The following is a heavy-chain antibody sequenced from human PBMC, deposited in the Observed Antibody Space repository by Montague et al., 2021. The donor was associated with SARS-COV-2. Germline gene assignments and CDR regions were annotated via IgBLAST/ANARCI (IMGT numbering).Heavy chain of an antibody. V-gene: IGHV4-39*01. D-gene: IGHD2-15*01. Sequence: SETLSLTCTVSGGSISSSSYYWGWIRQPPGKGLVWIGSIYYSGSTYYNPSLKSRVTISVDTSKNQFSLKLSSVTAADTAVYYCARQEPIAVVVAAASGWFDPWGQGTLVTVSS. J-gene: IGHJ5*02. CDR3: ARQEPIAVVVAAASGWFDP. CDR2: IYYSGST. CDR1: GGSISSSSYY.